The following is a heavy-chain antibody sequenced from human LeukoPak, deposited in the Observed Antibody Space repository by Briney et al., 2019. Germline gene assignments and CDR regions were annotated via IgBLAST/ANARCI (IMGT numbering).Heavy chain of an antibody. Sequence: PGGSLRLSCAASGFTFSRFGMHWVRQAPGKGLEWVAFLRYDGSDKEYAESVKGRLIISRDNSKNTLYVQMDSLRIEDTGVYFCARDFSYGVKGAFEYWGQGTLVTVSS. CDR3: ARDFSYGVKGAFEY. D-gene: IGHD3-10*01. J-gene: IGHJ4*02. CDR2: LRYDGSDK. V-gene: IGHV3-30*02. CDR1: GFTFSRFG.